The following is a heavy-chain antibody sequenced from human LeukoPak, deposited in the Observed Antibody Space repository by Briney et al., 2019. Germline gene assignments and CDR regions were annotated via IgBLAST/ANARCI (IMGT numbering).Heavy chain of an antibody. Sequence: GGSLRLSCAASGFTVSTNYMSWVRQAPGKGLEWVSLIYSGGSTYYADSVKGRFTISRDNAKNTLYLQMNSLTAEDTAVYYCARSDWFDPWGQGTLVTVSS. CDR1: GFTVSTNY. CDR3: ARSDWFDP. J-gene: IGHJ5*02. CDR2: IYSGGST. V-gene: IGHV3-66*01.